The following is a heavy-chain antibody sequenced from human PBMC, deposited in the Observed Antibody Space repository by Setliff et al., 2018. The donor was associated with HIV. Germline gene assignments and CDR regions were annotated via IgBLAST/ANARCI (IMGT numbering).Heavy chain of an antibody. V-gene: IGHV4-59*05. J-gene: IGHJ6*03. CDR2: IFYSGST. Sequence: SETLSLTCTVSGGSITGHYWSWIRQPPGKGLEWIGSIFYSGSTYYSPSLKSRLTISVDTYKNQVSLRLSSVTVEETGVYYCARHRDPPGTMLIFYYYFMDLWGEGTTVHVS. D-gene: IGHD3-10*02. CDR1: GGSITGHY. CDR3: ARHRDPPGTMLIFYYYFMDL.